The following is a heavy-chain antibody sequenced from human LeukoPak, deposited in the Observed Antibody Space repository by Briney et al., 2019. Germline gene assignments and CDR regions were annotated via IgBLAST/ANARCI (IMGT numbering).Heavy chain of an antibody. V-gene: IGHV3-30-3*01. CDR2: ISYDGSNK. CDR1: GFTFSSYA. D-gene: IGHD1-14*01. CDR3: AIPDLNPLGY. J-gene: IGHJ4*02. Sequence: GRSLRLSCAASGFTFSSYAMHWVRQAPGKGLEWVAVISYDGSNKYYADSVKGRFTISRDNSKNTLYLQMNSLRAEDTAVYYCAIPDLNPLGYWGQGTLVTVSS.